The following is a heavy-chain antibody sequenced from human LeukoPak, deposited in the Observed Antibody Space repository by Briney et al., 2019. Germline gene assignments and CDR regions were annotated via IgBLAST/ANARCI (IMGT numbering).Heavy chain of an antibody. CDR3: ARTPYGSGSYYIGPFDY. D-gene: IGHD3-10*01. J-gene: IGHJ4*02. CDR1: GGSISSYY. V-gene: IGHV4-59*01. CDR2: IYYSGST. Sequence: PSETLSLTCTVSGGSISSYYWSWIRQPPGKGLEWIGYIYYSGSTNYNPSLKSRVTISVDTSKNQFSLKLSSVTAADTAVYYCARTPYGSGSYYIGPFDYWGQGTLVTVSS.